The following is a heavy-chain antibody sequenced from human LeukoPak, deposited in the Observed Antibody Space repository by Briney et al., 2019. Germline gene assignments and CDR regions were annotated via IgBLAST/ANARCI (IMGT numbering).Heavy chain of an antibody. V-gene: IGHV3-74*01. CDR3: ARTEYCSPTSCKYASF. CDR1: GFTFSSNW. Sequence: PGGSLRLSCAASGFTFSSNWMHWVRQAPGKGLVWVSQINSDGSSTNYADSVKGRFTISRDNARNTLYLQMNSLTADDTAVYYCARTEYCSPTSCKYASFWGQGTMVTVSS. CDR2: INSDGSST. J-gene: IGHJ3*01. D-gene: IGHD2-2*01.